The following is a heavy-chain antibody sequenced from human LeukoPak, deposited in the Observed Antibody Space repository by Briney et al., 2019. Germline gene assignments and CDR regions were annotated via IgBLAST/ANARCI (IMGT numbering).Heavy chain of an antibody. CDR2: ISSSSSTI. V-gene: IGHV3-48*01. D-gene: IGHD2/OR15-2a*01. CDR3: ARSSIEAFDI. CDR1: GFTFSSYS. J-gene: IGHJ3*02. Sequence: GGSLRLSCAASGFTFSSYSMNWVRQAPGKGLEWVSYISSSSSTIYYADSVKGRFTISRDNAKNSLYLQMNSLRAEDTAVYYCARSSIEAFDIWGQGTMVTVSS.